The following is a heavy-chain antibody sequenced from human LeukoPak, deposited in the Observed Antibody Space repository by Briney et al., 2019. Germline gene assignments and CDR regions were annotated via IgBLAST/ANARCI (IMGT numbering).Heavy chain of an antibody. CDR2: ISGSGGRT. V-gene: IGHV3-23*01. CDR1: GFTFSIFA. J-gene: IGHJ3*02. CDR3: AKDTGSSGYYYISDGFDI. D-gene: IGHD3-22*01. Sequence: PGGSLRLSCAASGFTFSIFAMSWVRQAPGKGLEWVSAISGSGGRTYYADSVKGRSTISRDNSKNTLYLQMNSLRAEDTAVYYCAKDTGSSGYYYISDGFDIWGQGTMVTVSS.